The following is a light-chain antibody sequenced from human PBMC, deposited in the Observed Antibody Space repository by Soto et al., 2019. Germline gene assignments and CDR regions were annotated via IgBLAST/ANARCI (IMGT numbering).Light chain of an antibody. V-gene: IGLV2-8*01. CDR2: DVS. CDR3: SSNAGSNNLV. CDR1: SSDVGGYNY. J-gene: IGLJ2*01. Sequence: QAVVTQPPSASGSPGQSVAISCTGTSSDVGGYNYVSWYQQHPGKAPKLMIYDVSKRPSGVPDRFSGSKSGNTASLTVSGLQAEDEADYYCSSNAGSNNLVFGGGTKLTVL.